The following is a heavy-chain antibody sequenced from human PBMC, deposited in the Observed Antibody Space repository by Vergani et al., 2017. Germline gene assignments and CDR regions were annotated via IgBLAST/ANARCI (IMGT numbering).Heavy chain of an antibody. J-gene: IGHJ5*02. CDR2: IQYDGSNK. Sequence: QVQLVESGGGVVQPGGSLRLSCAASRFTFSSYGMHWVRQAPGKGLEWVAFIQYDGSNKYYADSVKGRFTISRDNSKNTLYLQMNSLRTEDTAVYYCAKDLGSSTWWGWFDPWGQGTLVTVSS. CDR1: RFTFSSYG. V-gene: IGHV3-30*02. D-gene: IGHD6-13*01. CDR3: AKDLGSSTWWGWFDP.